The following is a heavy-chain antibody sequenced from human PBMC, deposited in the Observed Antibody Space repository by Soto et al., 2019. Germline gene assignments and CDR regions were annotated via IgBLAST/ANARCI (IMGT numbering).Heavy chain of an antibody. CDR1: GGSFSPYI. CDR3: ARRRRGSSTWFDF. J-gene: IGHJ4*02. Sequence: QVQLQQWGAGLLKPSETLSLTCAVYGGSFSPYIWSWIRQPPGKGLEWIGESSHNGVTDFSPSVKSPATVSVDTSKNQFSLNLTSVTAADTAVYYCARRRRGSSTWFDFWGQGTLVVVSS. V-gene: IGHV4-34*02. D-gene: IGHD2-2*01. CDR2: SSHNGVT.